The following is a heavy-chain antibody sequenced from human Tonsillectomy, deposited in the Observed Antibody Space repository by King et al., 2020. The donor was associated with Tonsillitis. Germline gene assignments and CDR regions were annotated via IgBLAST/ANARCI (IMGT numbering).Heavy chain of an antibody. D-gene: IGHD4-23*01. CDR1: GYTFTSYG. V-gene: IGHV1-18*04. Sequence: QLVQSGAEVKKPGASVKVSCKASGYTFTSYGISWVRQAPGQGLEWMGWISAYTGNTHYAHKLQGRVTMTTDTSTSTAYMELRSLRSDDTAVYYCARDPSRNYGGNSQTYLQHWGQGTLVTVSS. CDR3: ARDPSRNYGGNSQTYLQH. CDR2: ISAYTGNT. J-gene: IGHJ1*01.